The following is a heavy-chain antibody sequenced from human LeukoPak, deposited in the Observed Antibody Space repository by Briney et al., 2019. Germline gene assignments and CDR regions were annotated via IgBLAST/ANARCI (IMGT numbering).Heavy chain of an antibody. V-gene: IGHV3-11*01. Sequence: GGSLRLSCAASGFSFSDYYMTWIRQSPGKGLEWVSFISSGGDTIYYADSVKGRFIISRDNAKNSLYLQMNSLRAEDTAMYYCARAGYYDVFTGYFDWGQGTLVTVSS. CDR1: GFSFSDYY. CDR3: ARAGYYDVFTGYFD. CDR2: ISSGGDTI. D-gene: IGHD3-9*01. J-gene: IGHJ4*02.